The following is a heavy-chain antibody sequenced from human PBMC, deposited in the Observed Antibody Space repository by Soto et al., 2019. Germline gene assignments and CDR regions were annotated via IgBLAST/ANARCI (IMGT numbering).Heavy chain of an antibody. CDR3: ARDDTGYGDYPDDAFDI. CDR1: GYTFTSYY. D-gene: IGHD4-17*01. CDR2: INPSGGST. Sequence: QVQLVQSGAEVKKPGASVKVSCKASGYTFTSYYMHWVRQAPGQGLEWMGIINPSGGSTSYAQKFQGRVTMTRDTSTSTVYMELSSLRSEDTAVYYCARDDTGYGDYPDDAFDIWGQGTMVTVSS. V-gene: IGHV1-46*03. J-gene: IGHJ3*02.